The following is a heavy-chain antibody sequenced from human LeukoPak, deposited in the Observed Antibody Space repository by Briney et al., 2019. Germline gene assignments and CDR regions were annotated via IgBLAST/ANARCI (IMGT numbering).Heavy chain of an antibody. D-gene: IGHD3-10*01. CDR1: GFTFSSYG. J-gene: IGHJ4*02. V-gene: IGHV3-30*18. Sequence: GRSLRLSCAASGFTFSSYGMHWVRQAPGKGLEWEAVISYDGSNKYYADSVKGRFTISRDNSENTLYLQMNSLRAEDTAVYYCAKAMVRGVISPFDYWGQGTLVTVSS. CDR2: ISYDGSNK. CDR3: AKAMVRGVISPFDY.